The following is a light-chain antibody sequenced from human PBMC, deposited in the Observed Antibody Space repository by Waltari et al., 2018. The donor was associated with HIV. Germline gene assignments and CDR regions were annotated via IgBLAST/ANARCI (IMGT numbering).Light chain of an antibody. CDR3: NSRDSSGHWF. J-gene: IGLJ3*02. Sequence: SSELAQDPAVSVALGQTVRITCQGDSVRSYYASGYQQKPGQGPVLVRYVENSRPAGIPDRFSGSSSGNTASLTIAVAQAEDEADYYCNSRDSSGHWFFGGWTKVTVL. CDR2: VEN. V-gene: IGLV3-19*01. CDR1: SVRSYY.